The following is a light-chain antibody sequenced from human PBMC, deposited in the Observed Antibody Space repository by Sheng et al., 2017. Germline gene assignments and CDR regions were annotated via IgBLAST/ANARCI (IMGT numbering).Light chain of an antibody. CDR1: QSVSSN. Sequence: EIVLTQSPATLSLSPGERATLSCRASQSVSSNVAWYQQKPGLAPRLLIYGASSRATGFPARFSGSGSGTDFTLTISSLEPEDFAVYYCQQRSKWPVTFGPGTKVD. V-gene: IGKV3-11*01. CDR2: GAS. J-gene: IGKJ3*01. CDR3: QQRSKWPVT.